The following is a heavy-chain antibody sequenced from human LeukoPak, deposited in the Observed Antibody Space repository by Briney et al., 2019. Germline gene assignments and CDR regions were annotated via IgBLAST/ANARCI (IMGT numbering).Heavy chain of an antibody. CDR1: GDSVSNYTTA. D-gene: IGHD5-18*01. CDR2: TYYRSKWYN. Sequence: SQTLSLTCAISGDSVSNYTTAWNWIRQSPSRGLEWLGRTYYRSKWYNEYAVSVKSRITIDPDTSKNQFSLKLSSVTAADTAVYYCARGLGRGYSYGYRGKWFDPWGQGTLVTVSS. J-gene: IGHJ5*02. V-gene: IGHV6-1*01. CDR3: ARGLGRGYSYGYRGKWFDP.